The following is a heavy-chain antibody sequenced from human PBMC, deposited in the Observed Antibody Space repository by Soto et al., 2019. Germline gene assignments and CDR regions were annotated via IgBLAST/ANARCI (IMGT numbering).Heavy chain of an antibody. Sequence: GGSLRLSCSPSGFTFGEYAMNWCRQAPGKGLEWVGFIKSKAFGGTPEYAASVKGRFTISRDDSMSIAYLQMSSLKTDDTAVYYCTRDHYGRGFSSGAFDSWGQGTPVTVSS. D-gene: IGHD5-18*01. V-gene: IGHV3-49*03. J-gene: IGHJ4*02. CDR2: IKSKAFGGTP. CDR1: GFTFGEYA. CDR3: TRDHYGRGFSSGAFDS.